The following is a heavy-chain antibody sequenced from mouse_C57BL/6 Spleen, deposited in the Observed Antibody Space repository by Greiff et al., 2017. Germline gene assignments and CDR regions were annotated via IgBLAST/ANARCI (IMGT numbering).Heavy chain of an antibody. D-gene: IGHD1-1*01. J-gene: IGHJ2*01. CDR2: IHPNSVST. CDR3: ARGATVVATPFDY. Sequence: QVQLKQSGAELVKPGASVKISCKASGYAFSSYWMNWVKQRPGKGLEWIGMIHPNSVSTNYNEKFKSKATLTVDKSSSTAYMQLSSLTSEDSAVYYCARGATVVATPFDYWGQGTILTVSS. V-gene: IGHV1-64*01. CDR1: GYAFSSYW.